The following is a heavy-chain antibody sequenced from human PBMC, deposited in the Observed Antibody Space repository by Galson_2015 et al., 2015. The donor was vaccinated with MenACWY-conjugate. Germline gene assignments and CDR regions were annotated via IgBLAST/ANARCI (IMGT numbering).Heavy chain of an antibody. D-gene: IGHD3-10*01. CDR1: GFSVKTREMR. Sequence: PALVTPTQTLTLPCTFSGFSVKTREMRVGWIRLPPVKALEWVPRIHSLDDTFYSTSLKTMLTICIDTSKNQVLITMHNMNPVDTATYDCAWSASGSGSRRFDSWGQGTLVTVSS. CDR2: IHSLDDT. V-gene: IGHV2-70*04. CDR3: AWSASGSGSRRFDS. J-gene: IGHJ5*01.